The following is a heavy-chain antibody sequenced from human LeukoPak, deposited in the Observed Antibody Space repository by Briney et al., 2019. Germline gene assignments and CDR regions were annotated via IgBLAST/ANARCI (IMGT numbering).Heavy chain of an antibody. D-gene: IGHD3-16*01. CDR1: AFTVSSHG. CDR2: ISPSGGIT. CDR3: AKDDDWGRYKH. J-gene: IGHJ1*01. Sequence: GRSLRPSRAASAFTVSSHGMNWVRQAPGEGLEWVSGISPSGGITYYTDSVKGRFTISRDNSKNTQSLQMNSLRAEDTAVYYCAKDDDWGRYKHWGQGTLVTVSS. V-gene: IGHV3-23*01.